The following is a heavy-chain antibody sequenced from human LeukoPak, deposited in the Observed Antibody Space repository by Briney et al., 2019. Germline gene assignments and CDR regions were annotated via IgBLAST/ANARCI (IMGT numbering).Heavy chain of an antibody. CDR3: ARDLRSSSWYDAFEI. CDR2: MSSSSSYT. Sequence: YMSSSSSYTNYADSVKGRFTISRDNTKNSLYLQMNSLRAEDTAVYYCARDLRSSSWYDAFEIWGQGTMVTVSS. J-gene: IGHJ3*02. V-gene: IGHV3-11*06. D-gene: IGHD6-13*01.